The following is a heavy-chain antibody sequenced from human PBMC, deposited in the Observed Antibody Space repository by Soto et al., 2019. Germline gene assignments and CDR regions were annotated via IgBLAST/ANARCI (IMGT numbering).Heavy chain of an antibody. Sequence: GGSLRLSCAASEFTFANAWISWVRQAPGKGLEWVGRIKSKADGGTTDYAAPVKGRFTISRDESQNTLYLQMNSLRSDDTAVYYCARVVPGAEAWFGPWGQGTLVTVSS. CDR2: IKSKADGGTT. CDR3: ARVVPGAEAWFGP. V-gene: IGHV3-15*01. D-gene: IGHD2-2*01. CDR1: EFTFANAW. J-gene: IGHJ5*02.